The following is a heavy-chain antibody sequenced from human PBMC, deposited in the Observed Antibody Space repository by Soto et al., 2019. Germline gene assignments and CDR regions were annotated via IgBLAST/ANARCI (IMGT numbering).Heavy chain of an antibody. CDR2: ISSSSSTI. Sequence: GGSLSLSCAASGFPFSRDSINCVRQAPGKGLEWVSYISSSSSTIYYADSVKGRFTISRDNAKNSLYLQMNSLRDEDTAVYYCAREDSSGSHDWFDPWGQGTLVTVSS. CDR1: GFPFSRDS. D-gene: IGHD3-22*01. J-gene: IGHJ5*02. V-gene: IGHV3-48*02. CDR3: AREDSSGSHDWFDP.